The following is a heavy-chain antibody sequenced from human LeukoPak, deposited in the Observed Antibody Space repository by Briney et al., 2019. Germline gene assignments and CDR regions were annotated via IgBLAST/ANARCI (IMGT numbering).Heavy chain of an antibody. V-gene: IGHV3-21*01. CDR3: ARDQGRYCSGGSCSLFDY. J-gene: IGHJ4*02. CDR1: GFTFSSYS. Sequence: GESLRLSCAASGFTFSSYSMNWVRQAPGKGLEWVSSISGSSSYVYYADSLKGRFTISRHNAKNSLYLQMNSLRAEDTAVYYCARDQGRYCSGGSCSLFDYWGQGTLVTVSS. D-gene: IGHD2-15*01. CDR2: ISGSSSYV.